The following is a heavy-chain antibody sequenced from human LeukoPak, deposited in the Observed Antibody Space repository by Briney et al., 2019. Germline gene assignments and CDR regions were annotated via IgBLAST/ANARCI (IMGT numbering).Heavy chain of an antibody. V-gene: IGHV4-59*08. CDR3: ARDYYGSGGYYGMDV. D-gene: IGHD3-10*01. CDR2: IYYSGST. J-gene: IGHJ6*02. Sequence: SETLSLTCTVSGGSISSYYWSWIRQPPGKGLEWIGYIYYSGSTNYNPSLKSRVTISVDTSKNQFSLKLSSVTAADTAVYYCARDYYGSGGYYGMDVWGQGTTVTVSS. CDR1: GGSISSYY.